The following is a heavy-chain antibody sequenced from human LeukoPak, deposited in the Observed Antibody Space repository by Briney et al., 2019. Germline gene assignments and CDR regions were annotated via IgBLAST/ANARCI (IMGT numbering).Heavy chain of an antibody. J-gene: IGHJ4*02. D-gene: IGHD5-18*01. V-gene: IGHV3-48*01. CDR2: ISSSSSTI. CDR3: ARDTNYVDTAMVEDY. CDR1: GFTFSSYS. Sequence: GGSLRLSCAASGFTFSSYSMNWVRQAPGKGLEWVSYISSSSSTIYYADSVKGRFTISRDNAKNSLYLQMNSLRAEDTAVYYCARDTNYVDTAMVEDYWGQGTLVTVSS.